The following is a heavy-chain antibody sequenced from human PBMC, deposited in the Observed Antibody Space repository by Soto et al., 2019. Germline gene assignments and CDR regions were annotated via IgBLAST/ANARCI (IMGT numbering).Heavy chain of an antibody. V-gene: IGHV3-23*01. CDR2: VDGSGYST. CDR1: GFTCISYA. Sequence: EVQLLESGGGLVQPGGSLRLSCAASGFTCISYAMSWVRQAPGKGLEWVSAVDGSGYSTYYADSVKGRFTISRDNSKNALYLQMNSLRAEDTAVYFCAKDLPAGRGGVYFDYWGQGALVTVSS. CDR3: AKDLPAGRGGVYFDY. D-gene: IGHD6-6*01. J-gene: IGHJ4*02.